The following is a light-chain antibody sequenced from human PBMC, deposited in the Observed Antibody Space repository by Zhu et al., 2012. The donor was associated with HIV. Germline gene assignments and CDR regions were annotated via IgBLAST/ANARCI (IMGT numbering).Light chain of an antibody. CDR2: GAS. CDR3: HQRSNWPQT. Sequence: EIVLTQSPGTLSLSPGEKVTLSCRASQTVTSTSLAWYQQKPGQAPRLLISGASSRATGIPDRFSGSGSGTDFTLTISRLEPEDFAVYYCHQRSNWPQTFGQGTKLEIK. CDR1: QTVTSTS. J-gene: IGKJ2*01. V-gene: IGKV3D-20*02.